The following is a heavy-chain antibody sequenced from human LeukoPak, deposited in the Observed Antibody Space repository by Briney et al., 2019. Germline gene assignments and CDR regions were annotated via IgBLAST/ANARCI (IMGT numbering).Heavy chain of an antibody. V-gene: IGHV1-2*02. Sequence: ASVKVSCKASGYTFTGYYLHWVRQAPGQGLEWMGWVNPNSGGTNYAQKFQGRVTMTRDTSISTAYMELSRLRSDDTAVYYCAREVVWGVIIWFDPWGQGTLVTVSS. CDR1: GYTFTGYY. J-gene: IGHJ5*02. CDR2: VNPNSGGT. CDR3: AREVVWGVIIWFDP. D-gene: IGHD3-10*01.